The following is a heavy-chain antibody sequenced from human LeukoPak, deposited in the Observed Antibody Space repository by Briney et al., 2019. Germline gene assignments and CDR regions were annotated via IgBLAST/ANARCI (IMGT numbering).Heavy chain of an antibody. CDR3: AKYGGNSPFDY. CDR2: ISSSSSYI. J-gene: IGHJ4*02. D-gene: IGHD4-23*01. Sequence: IPGGSLRLSCAASGFTFSSYSMNWVRQAPGKGLEWVSSISSSSSYIYYADSVKGRFTISRDNAKNSLYPQMNSLRAEDTAVYYCAKYGGNSPFDYWGQGTLVTVSS. V-gene: IGHV3-21*01. CDR1: GFTFSSYS.